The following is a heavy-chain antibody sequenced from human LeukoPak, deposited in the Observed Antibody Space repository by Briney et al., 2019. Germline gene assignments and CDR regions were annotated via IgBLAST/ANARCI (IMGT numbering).Heavy chain of an antibody. CDR3: ARASSGYD. J-gene: IGHJ4*02. D-gene: IGHD5-12*01. V-gene: IGHV3-74*01. CDR2: INSDGSST. Sequence: GGLRLSCAASGFTFSSYWMHWVRQAPGKGLVWVSGINSDGSSTSHADSVKGRFTISRDNAKNTLYLQMNSLRDEDTAVYYCARASSGYDWGQGTLVTVSS. CDR1: GFTFSSYW.